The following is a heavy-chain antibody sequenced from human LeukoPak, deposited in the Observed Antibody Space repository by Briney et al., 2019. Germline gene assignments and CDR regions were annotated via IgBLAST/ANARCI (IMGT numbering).Heavy chain of an antibody. CDR2: ISGGGGGT. D-gene: IGHD2/OR15-2a*01. CDR1: GFTFSSYA. V-gene: IGHV3-23*01. Sequence: PGGSLRLSCAASGFTFSSYAMSWVRQAPGKGLEWVSGISGGGGGTYYADSVRGRFTISRDNSKNTMYLQMNGLRVKDTAVYYCAKEDFYAGRGYENSWGQGTLVTVSS. CDR3: AKEDFYAGRGYENS. J-gene: IGHJ4*02.